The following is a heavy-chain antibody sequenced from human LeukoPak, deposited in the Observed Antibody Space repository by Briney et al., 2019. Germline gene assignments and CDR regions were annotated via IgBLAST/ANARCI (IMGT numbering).Heavy chain of an antibody. J-gene: IGHJ1*01. CDR1: GGSINNYY. CDR2: VYYSVST. CDR3: ARHSKYYYDSSGSYVGYFQH. D-gene: IGHD3-22*01. V-gene: IGHV4-59*08. Sequence: SESLSLTCTVSGGSINNYYWSWIRQPPGKAVEWIGYVYYSVSTNYNPSLKSRVTISVDTSKNQFSLKLSSVTAADTAVYYCARHSKYYYDSSGSYVGYFQHWGQGTLVTASS.